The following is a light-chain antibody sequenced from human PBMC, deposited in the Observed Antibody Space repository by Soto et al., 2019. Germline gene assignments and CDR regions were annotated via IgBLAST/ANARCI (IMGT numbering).Light chain of an antibody. CDR3: QQANSFPPT. Sequence: DIRMTQSPSTLSASVGDRVTITCRASQSISSWLAWYQQKPGKAPKLLIYAASSLQSGVPSRFSGTRSGTDFTLTVSSLQPEDFATYYCQQANSFPPTFGQGTKVDIK. V-gene: IGKV1-12*01. CDR2: AAS. CDR1: QSISSW. J-gene: IGKJ1*01.